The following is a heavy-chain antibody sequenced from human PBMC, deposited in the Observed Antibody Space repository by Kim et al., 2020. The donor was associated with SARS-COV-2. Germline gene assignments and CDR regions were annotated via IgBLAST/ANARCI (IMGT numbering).Heavy chain of an antibody. CDR2: ISPNSGAT. V-gene: IGHV1-2*06. J-gene: IGHJ4*02. Sequence: ASVKVSCKASGFTFTGYYLQWVRQAPGQGLKWMGRISPNSGATKYAQRFQGRVTMTRDTSISTAYMEVSRLRSDDTAIYYCAGESGTFYGLDYWGQGTLVTVSS. D-gene: IGHD1-26*01. CDR1: GFTFTGYY. CDR3: AGESGTFYGLDY.